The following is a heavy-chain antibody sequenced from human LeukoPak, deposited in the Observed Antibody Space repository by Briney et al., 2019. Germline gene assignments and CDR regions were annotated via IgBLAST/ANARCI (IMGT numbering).Heavy chain of an antibody. Sequence: RPGGSLRLSCAASGFAFRSYSMNWVRQAPGKGLEWVSYISITSSAIYYADSVKGRFTISRDNAKNSLHLQMNSLRSDDTAVYYCARGLYYDILTGYYISEWFDPWGQGTLVTVSS. J-gene: IGHJ5*02. D-gene: IGHD3-9*01. CDR2: ISITSSAI. CDR3: ARGLYYDILTGYYISEWFDP. V-gene: IGHV3-48*01. CDR1: GFAFRSYS.